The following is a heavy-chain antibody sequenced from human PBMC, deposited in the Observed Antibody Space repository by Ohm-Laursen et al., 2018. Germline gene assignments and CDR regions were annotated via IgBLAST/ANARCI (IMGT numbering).Heavy chain of an antibody. Sequence: SLRLSCSASGFSVSNNYLIWVRQAPGKGLEWVANIEQDGSEKSYVESVKGRFTISRDNAKNSLFLQLNALRAEDTAVYYCAAGSGWLIDYWGQGTLVTVSS. D-gene: IGHD6-19*01. V-gene: IGHV3-7*01. J-gene: IGHJ4*02. CDR2: IEQDGSEK. CDR3: AAGSGWLIDY. CDR1: GFSVSNNY.